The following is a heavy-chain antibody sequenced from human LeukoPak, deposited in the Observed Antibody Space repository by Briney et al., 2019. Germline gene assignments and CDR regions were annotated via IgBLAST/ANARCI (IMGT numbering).Heavy chain of an antibody. D-gene: IGHD2-2*01. CDR3: ARDCSSTSCQVPPPSAFDI. J-gene: IGHJ3*02. CDR1: GYTFTSYY. Sequence: ASVKVSCKASGYTFTSYYMHWVRQAPGQGLEWMGIINPSGGSTSYAQKFQGRVTMTRDTSTSTVYMELSSLRSEDTAVYYCARDCSSTSCQVPPPSAFDIWGQGTMVTVSS. CDR2: INPSGGST. V-gene: IGHV1-46*01.